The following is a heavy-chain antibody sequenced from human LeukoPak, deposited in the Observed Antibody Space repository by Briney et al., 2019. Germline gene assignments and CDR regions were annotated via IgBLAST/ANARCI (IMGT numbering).Heavy chain of an antibody. D-gene: IGHD2-8*01. J-gene: IGHJ4*02. CDR2: ISVKNGST. CDR1: DYTFPSSD. CDR3: ATQFCTSSACDYPY. Sequence: GASVKVSCKASDYTFPSSDINWVRQAPGQGLEWMGWISVKNGSTKYAQRLQGRVTMTTDTSTSTAYMELRSLRTDDTAVYYCATQFCTSSACDYPYWGRGTLVTVSS. V-gene: IGHV1-18*01.